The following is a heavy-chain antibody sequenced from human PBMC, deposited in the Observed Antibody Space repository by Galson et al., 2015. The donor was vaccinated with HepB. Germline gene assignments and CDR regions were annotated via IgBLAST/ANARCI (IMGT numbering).Heavy chain of an antibody. CDR1: GFIFSSYS. D-gene: IGHD6-6*01. J-gene: IGHJ3*02. V-gene: IGHV3-48*01. Sequence: SLRLSCAASGFIFSSYSMNWVRQAPGKGLEWVSYISSSASTLYYADSVKGRFTISRDNAKNSLYLQTNSLRAEDTAVYYCAREYSSSSGKTFDIWGQGTVVTVSS. CDR3: AREYSSSSGKTFDI. CDR2: ISSSASTL.